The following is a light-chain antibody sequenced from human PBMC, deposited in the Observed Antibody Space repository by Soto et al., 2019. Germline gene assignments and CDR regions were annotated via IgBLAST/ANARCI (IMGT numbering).Light chain of an antibody. J-gene: IGKJ1*01. CDR2: KAS. CDR1: QTISSW. V-gene: IGKV1-5*03. Sequence: DIQMTQSPSTLSASVGDRVIITCRASQTISSWLAWHQEKPGKGPKLLIYKASSLESGGPSRFSGSGSGTEFTLTITSLQPDDFATYYCQQYNTYPWTFGQGTNVEIK. CDR3: QQYNTYPWT.